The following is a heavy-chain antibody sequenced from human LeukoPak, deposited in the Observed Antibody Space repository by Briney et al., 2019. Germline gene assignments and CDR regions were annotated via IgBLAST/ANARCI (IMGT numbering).Heavy chain of an antibody. CDR1: GFTFSSYS. Sequence: GGSLRLSCAASGFTFSSYSMNWVRQAPGKGPEWVSSISSSSSYIYYADSVKGRFTISRDNAKNSLYLQMNSLRAEDTAVYYCASAKGVILTGYYYWGQGTLVTVSS. J-gene: IGHJ4*02. CDR2: ISSSSSYI. D-gene: IGHD3-9*01. CDR3: ASAKGVILTGYYY. V-gene: IGHV3-21*01.